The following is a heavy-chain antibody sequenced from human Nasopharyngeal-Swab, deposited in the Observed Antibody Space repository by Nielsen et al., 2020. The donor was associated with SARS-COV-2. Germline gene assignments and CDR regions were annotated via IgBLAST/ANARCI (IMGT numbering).Heavy chain of an antibody. D-gene: IGHD4-11*01. CDR1: GGSISSSSYY. Sequence: SETLSLTCTVSGGSISSSSYYWGWIRQPPGKGLEWIGSIYYSGSTYYNPSLKSRVTISVDTSKNQFSLKLSSVTAADTAVYYCARTFYSWCVDVWGPGTQVTVSS. V-gene: IGHV4-39*01. CDR2: IYYSGST. J-gene: IGHJ5*02. CDR3: ARTFYSWCVDV.